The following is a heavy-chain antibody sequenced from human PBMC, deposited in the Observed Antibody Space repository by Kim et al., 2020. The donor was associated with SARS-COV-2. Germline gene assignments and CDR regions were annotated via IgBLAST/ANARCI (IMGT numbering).Heavy chain of an antibody. CDR1: GGSISSYY. D-gene: IGHD3-10*01. Sequence: SETLSLTCTVSGGSISSYYWSWIRQPPGKGLEWIGYIYYSGSTNYNPSLKSRVTISVDTSKNQFSLKLSSVTAADTAVYYCARRGITMVRGVIHNWFDPWGQGTLVTVSS. CDR2: IYYSGST. CDR3: ARRGITMVRGVIHNWFDP. V-gene: IGHV4-59*08. J-gene: IGHJ5*02.